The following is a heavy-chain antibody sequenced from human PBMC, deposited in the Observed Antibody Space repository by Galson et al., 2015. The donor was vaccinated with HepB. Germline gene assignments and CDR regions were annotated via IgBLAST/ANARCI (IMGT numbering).Heavy chain of an antibody. V-gene: IGHV3-33*01. J-gene: IGHJ6*03. Sequence: LRLSCAASGFTFSSYGMHWVRQAPGKGLEWVAVIWYDGSNKYYADSVKGRFTISRDNSKNTLYLQMNSLRAEDTAVYYCAREGFPYCSSTSCYYYYYYYMDVWGKGTTVTVSS. D-gene: IGHD2-2*01. CDR1: GFTFSSYG. CDR3: AREGFPYCSSTSCYYYYYYYMDV. CDR2: IWYDGSNK.